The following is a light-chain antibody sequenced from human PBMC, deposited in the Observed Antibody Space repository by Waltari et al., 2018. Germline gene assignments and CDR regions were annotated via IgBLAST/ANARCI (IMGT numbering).Light chain of an antibody. CDR2: TTS. Sequence: DIQMTQSPSIVSASVGDTITITCRASQNIDSWLAWYQQKPGKAPNLLIHTTSSLQRGVPSTFSGSGSGTEFTLTSRDLHPDDFATYFCQHYSEYPCAFGQGTKVEF. CDR3: QHYSEYPCA. CDR1: QNIDSW. J-gene: IGKJ1*01. V-gene: IGKV1-5*03.